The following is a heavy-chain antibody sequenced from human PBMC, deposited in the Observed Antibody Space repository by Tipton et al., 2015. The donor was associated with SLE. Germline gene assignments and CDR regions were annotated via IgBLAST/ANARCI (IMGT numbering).Heavy chain of an antibody. D-gene: IGHD6-6*01. CDR3: ARGLIAARFDY. V-gene: IGHV4-61*02. CDR2: IYTSGST. Sequence: TLSLTCTVSGGSISSGSYYWSWIRQPAGKGLEWIRRIYTSGSTNYNPSLKSRVTISVDTSKNQFSLKLSSVTAADTAVYYCARGLIAARFDYWGQGTLVTVSP. J-gene: IGHJ4*02. CDR1: GGSISSGSYY.